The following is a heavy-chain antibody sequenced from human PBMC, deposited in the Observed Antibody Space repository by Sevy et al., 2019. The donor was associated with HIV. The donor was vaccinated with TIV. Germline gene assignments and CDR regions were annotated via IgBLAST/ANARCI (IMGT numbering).Heavy chain of an antibody. D-gene: IGHD3-3*01. CDR3: ARDVGWLTG. CDR1: GFTFSDYY. V-gene: IGHV3-11*04. Sequence: GGSLRLSCAASGFTFSDYYMSWIRQAPGKGLEGVSYITKSGTTTSYADSVKGRFTISRDKAKNSLSLHMNSLTADDTAVYYCARDVGWLTGWGQGTLVTVSS. J-gene: IGHJ4*02. CDR2: ITKSGTTT.